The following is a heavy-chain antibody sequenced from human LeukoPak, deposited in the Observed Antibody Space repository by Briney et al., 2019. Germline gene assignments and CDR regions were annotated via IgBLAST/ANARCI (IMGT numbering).Heavy chain of an antibody. CDR2: TSDRGDYT. D-gene: IGHD1-26*01. V-gene: IGHV3-23*01. J-gene: IGHJ4*02. Sequence: GGSLRLSCAASGFTFTSYSMSWVRQAPGKGLERVSGTSDRGDYTYYADSVKGRFTISRDNSKNTLYLQMNSLRAEDTALYLCAKKAQYNGNYPLDYWAREPWSPSPQ. CDR1: GFTFTSYS. CDR3: AKKAQYNGNYPLDY.